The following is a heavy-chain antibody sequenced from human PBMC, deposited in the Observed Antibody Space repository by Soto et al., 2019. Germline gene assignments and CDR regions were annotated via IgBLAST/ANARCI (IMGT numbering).Heavy chain of an antibody. D-gene: IGHD3-16*01. CDR3: ARGGSAERRTDGDYCYYYPMDV. CDR2: ISTNSDYI. Sequence: PGGSLRLSCASSGFTFASYNMLWVRQAPGKGLEWVASISTNSDYIYHADSVKGRFTVSRDNAKKSLFLEMTTLRDEDTAVYYCARGGSAERRTDGDYCYYYPMDVWGQGTTVTVSS. CDR1: GFTFASYN. V-gene: IGHV3-21*01. J-gene: IGHJ6*02.